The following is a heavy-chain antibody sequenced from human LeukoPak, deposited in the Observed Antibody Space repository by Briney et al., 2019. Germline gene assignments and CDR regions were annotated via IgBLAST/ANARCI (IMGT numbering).Heavy chain of an antibody. J-gene: IGHJ4*02. D-gene: IGHD3-22*01. CDR3: AREGAYYDSSGYYNY. V-gene: IGHV1-2*06. CDR1: GYTFTSYY. Sequence: ASVKVSCKASGYTFTSYYMHWVRQAPGQGLEWMGRINPNSGGTNYAQKFQGRVTMTRDTSISTAYMELSRLRSDDTAVYYCAREGAYYDSSGYYNYWGQGTLVTVSS. CDR2: INPNSGGT.